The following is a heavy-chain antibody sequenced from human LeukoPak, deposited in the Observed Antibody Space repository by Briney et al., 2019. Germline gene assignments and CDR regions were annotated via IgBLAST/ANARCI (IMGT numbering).Heavy chain of an antibody. Sequence: GASVKVSCKASGYTFTSYAMNWVRQAPGQGLEWMGWINTNTGNPTYAQGFTGRFVFSLDTSVSTAYLQISSLKAEDTAVYYCARDHPYYYDSSGYGFDYWGQGTLVTVSS. J-gene: IGHJ4*02. CDR1: GYTFTSYA. CDR3: ARDHPYYYDSSGYGFDY. CDR2: INTNTGNP. D-gene: IGHD3-22*01. V-gene: IGHV7-4-1*02.